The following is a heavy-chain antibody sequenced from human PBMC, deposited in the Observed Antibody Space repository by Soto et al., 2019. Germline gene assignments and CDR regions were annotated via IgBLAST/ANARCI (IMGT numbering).Heavy chain of an antibody. V-gene: IGHV4-31*02. D-gene: IGHD2-8*01. J-gene: IGHJ4*02. Sequence: SGRCIRRRNRKHPGKGLEWIGYIYYSGSTYYNPSLKSRVTISVDTSKNLFSLKLSSVTAADTAVYYCAGRISTRKGVFDYWGQLTRVTVPS. CDR1: SGRCI. CDR2: IYYSGST. CDR3: AGRISTRKGVFDY.